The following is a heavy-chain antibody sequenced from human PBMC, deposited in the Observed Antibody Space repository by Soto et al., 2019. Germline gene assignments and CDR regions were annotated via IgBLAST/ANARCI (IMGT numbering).Heavy chain of an antibody. CDR3: ARXIAVAYFDY. J-gene: IGHJ4*02. CDR1: GFTFDDYA. CDR2: ISWNSGSI. V-gene: IGHV3-9*01. Sequence: EVKLVESGGGLVQPGRSLRLSCAASGFTFDDYAMHWVRQAPGKGLEWVSGISWNSGSIGYADSVKGRFTISRDNAKNSLYLQMNSLRAEDTTLYYCARXIAVAYFDYWGQGTLVTVSS. D-gene: IGHD6-19*01.